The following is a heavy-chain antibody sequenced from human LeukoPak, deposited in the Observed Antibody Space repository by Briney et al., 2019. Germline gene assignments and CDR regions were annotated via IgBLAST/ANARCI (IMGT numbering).Heavy chain of an antibody. V-gene: IGHV3-53*01. CDR1: GFIVSSDY. CDR2: MYAGGST. D-gene: IGHD2-15*01. J-gene: IGHJ4*02. CDR3: ARNLVNQWWYVY. Sequence: GGSLRLSCAASGFIVSSDYMSWVRQAPGKGLEWVSVMYAGGSTYYADSVKGRFTISRDKSKNTLYLQMNSLRADDTAVYYCARNLVNQWWYVYWGQGTLVTVSS.